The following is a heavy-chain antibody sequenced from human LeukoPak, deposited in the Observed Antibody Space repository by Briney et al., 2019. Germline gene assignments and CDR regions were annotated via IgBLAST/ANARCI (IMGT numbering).Heavy chain of an antibody. D-gene: IGHD3-10*02. V-gene: IGHV3-48*03. CDR3: AELGITMIGGV. Sequence: GGSLRLSCAASGFTFSSYEMNWVRQAPGKGLEWVAYISSSGSTMYYADSVKGRFTISRDNAKNSLYLQMNSLRAEDTAVYYCAELGITMIGGVWGKGTTVTISS. CDR2: ISSSGSTM. CDR1: GFTFSSYE. J-gene: IGHJ6*04.